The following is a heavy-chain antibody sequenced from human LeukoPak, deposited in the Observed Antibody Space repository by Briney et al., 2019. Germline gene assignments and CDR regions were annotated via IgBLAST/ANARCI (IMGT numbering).Heavy chain of an antibody. D-gene: IGHD6-6*01. CDR1: GGTFSSYA. CDR2: IIPIFGTA. V-gene: IGHV1-69*05. J-gene: IGHJ5*02. Sequence: GASVKVSCKASGGTFSSYAISWVRQAPGQGLEWMGGIIPIFGTANYAQKFQGRVTITTDESTSTAYMELSSLRSEDTAVYYCARGFSIAAPFDPWGQGTLVTVSS. CDR3: ARGFSIAAPFDP.